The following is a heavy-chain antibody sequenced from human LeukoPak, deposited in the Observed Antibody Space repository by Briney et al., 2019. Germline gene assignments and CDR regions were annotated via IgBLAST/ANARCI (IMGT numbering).Heavy chain of an antibody. Sequence: GGSLRLSCAASGFTFSSYAMSWLRQAPGKGLEWVSGISGSGGSTFYADSVKGRFTISRDNSKNTLYLQMNSLRAEDTAVYYCAKGGAFSTYYFDYWGQGTLVTVSS. CDR1: GFTFSSYA. CDR3: AKGGAFSTYYFDY. J-gene: IGHJ4*02. V-gene: IGHV3-23*01. CDR2: ISGSGGST. D-gene: IGHD4/OR15-4a*01.